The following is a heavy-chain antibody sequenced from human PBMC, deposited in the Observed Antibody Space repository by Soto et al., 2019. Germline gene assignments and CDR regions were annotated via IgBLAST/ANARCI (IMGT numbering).Heavy chain of an antibody. D-gene: IGHD6-19*01. CDR2: ISTYNGNT. J-gene: IGHJ5*02. Sequence: ASVKVSCKASGYTFTSYALGWVRHAPGQGLEWMGWISTYNGNTNYAQNLQGRVTMTTDISTNTAYMELRSLRSDDTAVYYCARVVGGIPVAGSWNWFDPWGQGTLVTVSS. CDR1: GYTFTSYA. CDR3: ARVVGGIPVAGSWNWFDP. V-gene: IGHV1-18*04.